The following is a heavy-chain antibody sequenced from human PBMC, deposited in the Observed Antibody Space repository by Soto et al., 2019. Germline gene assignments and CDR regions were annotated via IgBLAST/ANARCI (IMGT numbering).Heavy chain of an antibody. J-gene: IGHJ6*02. CDR3: ARDLVRGGYYYGMDV. Sequence: GASVKVSCKASGGTFSSYAISWVRQAPGQGLEWMGGIIPIFGTANYAQKFQGRVTITADESTSTAYMELSSLRSEDTAVYYCARDLVRGGYYYGMDVWGQGTTVTVSS. D-gene: IGHD3-10*01. CDR2: IIPIFGTA. CDR1: GGTFSSYA. V-gene: IGHV1-69*13.